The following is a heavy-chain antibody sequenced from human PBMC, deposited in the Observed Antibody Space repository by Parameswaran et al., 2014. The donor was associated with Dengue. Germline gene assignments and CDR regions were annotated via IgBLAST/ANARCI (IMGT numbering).Heavy chain of an antibody. D-gene: IGHD3-22*01. Sequence: WIRQPPGKGLEWIGYIYYSGSTNYNPSLKSRVTISVDTSKNQFSLKLSSVTAADTAVYYCARDSGGSSGYYLDYWGQGTLVTVS. J-gene: IGHJ4*02. CDR2: IYYSGST. V-gene: IGHV4-59*01. CDR3: ARDSGGSSGYYLDY.